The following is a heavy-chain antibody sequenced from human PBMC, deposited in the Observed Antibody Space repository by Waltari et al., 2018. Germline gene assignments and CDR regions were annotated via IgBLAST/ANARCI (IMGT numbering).Heavy chain of an antibody. CDR2: INSGGDT. Sequence: EVQLVESGGGLIQPGGSLRLSCAASGFTVSGHYMSWVRQAPGKGREVVSVINSGGDTHYADSVKGRFTISRDNSKNTMYLQMNTLRAEDTALYYCTRDVTGYYCFDLWGRGTLVTVSS. V-gene: IGHV3-53*01. D-gene: IGHD1-26*01. CDR3: TRDVTGYYCFDL. J-gene: IGHJ2*01. CDR1: GFTVSGHY.